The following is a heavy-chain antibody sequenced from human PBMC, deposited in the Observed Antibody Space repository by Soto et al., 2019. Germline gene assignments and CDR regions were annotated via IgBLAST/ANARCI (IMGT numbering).Heavy chain of an antibody. D-gene: IGHD2-15*01. CDR1: GFTFSDYY. Sequence: GGSLRLSCAASGFTFSDYYMSWIRQAPGKGLEWVSYISSSGSTIYYADSVKGRFTISRDNAKNSLYLQMNSLRAEDTAVYYCARRLEDFTTWWPFDYWGQGTLVTVSS. CDR2: ISSSGSTI. J-gene: IGHJ4*02. CDR3: ARRLEDFTTWWPFDY. V-gene: IGHV3-11*01.